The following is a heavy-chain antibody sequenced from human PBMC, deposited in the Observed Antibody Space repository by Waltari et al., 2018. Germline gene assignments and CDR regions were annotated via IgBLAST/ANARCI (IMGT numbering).Heavy chain of an antibody. Sequence: QVQLVESGGGVVQPGRSLRLSCAASGFTFSSYAMHWVRQAPGKGLEWVEVISYDGSNKYYADSVKGRFTISRDNSKNTLYLQMNSLRAEDTAVYYCARDSYYDSSASTPDYWGQGTLVTVSS. CDR2: ISYDGSNK. V-gene: IGHV3-30-3*01. J-gene: IGHJ4*02. CDR3: ARDSYYDSSASTPDY. CDR1: GFTFSSYA. D-gene: IGHD3-22*01.